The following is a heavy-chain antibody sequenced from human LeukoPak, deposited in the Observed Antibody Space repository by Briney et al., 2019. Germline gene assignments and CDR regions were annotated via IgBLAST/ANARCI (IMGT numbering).Heavy chain of an antibody. CDR1: DGSINNYY. Sequence: SETLSLTCTVSDGSINNYYWSWIRQPAGKGLEWIGRIYTRGSTNYNPSLKSRVTMSVDTSRNQFSLKLSSVTAADTAVYYCARGRYCSADICSGGDAFDIWGQGTMVSVSS. V-gene: IGHV4-4*07. D-gene: IGHD2-15*01. CDR3: ARGRYCSADICSGGDAFDI. J-gene: IGHJ3*02. CDR2: IYTRGST.